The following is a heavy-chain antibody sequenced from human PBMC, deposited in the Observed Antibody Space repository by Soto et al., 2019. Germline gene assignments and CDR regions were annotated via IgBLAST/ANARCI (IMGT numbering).Heavy chain of an antibody. D-gene: IGHD3-16*01. V-gene: IGHV4-59*01. CDR3: ARMRGLGEISPYLDY. J-gene: IGHJ4*02. CDR1: GGSISDYQ. CDR2: IYYSGRT. Sequence: QVQLQESGPGLVKPSETLSLTCSISGGSISDYQWNWIRQPPGKGLEWSGYIYYSGRTNYNPSLNSRLTISLDTSTRQFSLRLRSVTAADTAVYYCARMRGLGEISPYLDYWGQGALVTVSS.